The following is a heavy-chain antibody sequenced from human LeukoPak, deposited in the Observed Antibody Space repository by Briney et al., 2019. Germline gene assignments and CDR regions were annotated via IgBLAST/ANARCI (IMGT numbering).Heavy chain of an antibody. D-gene: IGHD3-22*01. J-gene: IGHJ3*02. CDR1: GFTFSDHA. CDR3: AKGPRSLKYYYDSSGYYGGAFDI. Sequence: PGGSLRLSCAASGFTFSDHAMIWVRRAPGKGLEWVSGISASGGGAFYTDSVKGRFIIHRENSANTVYLQMDSLRVDDTAEYYCAKGPRSLKYYYDSSGYYGGAFDIWGQGTMVTVSS. CDR2: ISASGGGA. V-gene: IGHV3-23*01.